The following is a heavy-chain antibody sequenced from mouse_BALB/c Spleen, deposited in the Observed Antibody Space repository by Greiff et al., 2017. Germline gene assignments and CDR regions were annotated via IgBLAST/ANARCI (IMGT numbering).Heavy chain of an antibody. CDR2: IDPFNGGT. J-gene: IGHJ2*01. CDR1: GYSFTSYY. V-gene: IGHV1S135*01. D-gene: IGHD1-1*01. Sequence: VQLQQSGPELMKPGASVKISCKASGYSFTSYYMHWVKQSHGKSLEWIGYIDPFNGGTSYNQKFKGKATLTVDKSSSTAHMHLSSLTSEDSAVYYCARRGIYYYGSTFDYWGQGTTLTVSS. CDR3: ARRGIYYYGSTFDY.